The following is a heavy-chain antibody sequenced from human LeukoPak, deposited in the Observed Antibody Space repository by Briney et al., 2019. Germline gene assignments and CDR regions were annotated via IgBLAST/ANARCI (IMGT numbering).Heavy chain of an antibody. CDR1: GGSISGSSYY. J-gene: IGHJ4*02. V-gene: IGHV4-39*01. CDR3: ARRTYYGSGIHS. Sequence: SETLSLTCTVSGGSISGSSYYWGWIRQPPGKGLEWIGSIYYSGSTYYNPSLKSRVTISVDTSKNQFSLKLRSVTAADTAVYYCARRTYYGSGIHSWGQGTLVTVSS. CDR2: IYYSGST. D-gene: IGHD3-10*01.